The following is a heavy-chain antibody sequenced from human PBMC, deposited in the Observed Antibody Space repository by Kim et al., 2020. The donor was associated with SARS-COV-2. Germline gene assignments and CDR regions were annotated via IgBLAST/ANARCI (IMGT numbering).Heavy chain of an antibody. CDR1: GFTFSSYG. D-gene: IGHD1-7*01. J-gene: IGHJ5*02. V-gene: IGHV3-30*18. CDR3: AKDRYNWNSNWFDP. Sequence: GGSLRLSCAASGFTFSSYGMHWVRQAPGKGLEWVAVISYDGSNKYYADSVKGRFTISRDNSKNTLYLQMNSLRAEDTAVYYCAKDRYNWNSNWFDPWGQGTLVTVSS. CDR2: ISYDGSNK.